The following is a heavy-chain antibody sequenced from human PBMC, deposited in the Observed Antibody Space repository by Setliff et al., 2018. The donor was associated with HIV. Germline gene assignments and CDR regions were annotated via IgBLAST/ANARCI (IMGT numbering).Heavy chain of an antibody. CDR2: INPSSGRT. J-gene: IGHJ4*02. Sequence: ASVKVSCKASGYTFTDNYIHWVRQAPGQGLEWVAWINPSSGRTDYAQRFQGRVTLTSDSSISTAYMELSRLRSDDTATYYCTRDYAHYFDFWGQGTLVTAPQ. CDR1: GYTFTDNY. D-gene: IGHD3-16*01. V-gene: IGHV1-2*02. CDR3: TRDYAHYFDF.